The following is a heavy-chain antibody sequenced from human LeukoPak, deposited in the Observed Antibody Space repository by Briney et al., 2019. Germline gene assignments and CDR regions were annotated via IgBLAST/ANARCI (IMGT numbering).Heavy chain of an antibody. J-gene: IGHJ3*02. CDR3: ARGWVDFWSGYYTGDAFDI. Sequence: GASVKVSCKASGYTLTNYGLSWVRQAPGQGLEWMGWISTYNGNTNYAQKLQGRVTMTTDTSTSTAYMELRSLRSDDTAVYYCARGWVDFWSGYYTGDAFDIWGQGTMVTVSS. CDR1: GYTLTNYG. D-gene: IGHD3-3*01. V-gene: IGHV1-18*01. CDR2: ISTYNGNT.